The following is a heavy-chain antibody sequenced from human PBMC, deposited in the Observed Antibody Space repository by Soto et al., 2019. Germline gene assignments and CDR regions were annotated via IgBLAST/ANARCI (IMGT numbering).Heavy chain of an antibody. CDR1: VFSLSTREMC. D-gene: IGHD6-13*01. V-gene: IGHV2-70*11. J-gene: IGHJ6*03. Sequence: SGPKLVNPTQTLTLTCTFSVFSLSTREMCVSWIRQPPGKALEWLARIDWDDDKYYSTSLKTRLTISKDTSKNQVVLTMTNMDPVDTATYYCARHIIAAAGTTYYYYMDVWGKGTTVTVSS. CDR2: IDWDDDK. CDR3: ARHIIAAAGTTYYYYMDV.